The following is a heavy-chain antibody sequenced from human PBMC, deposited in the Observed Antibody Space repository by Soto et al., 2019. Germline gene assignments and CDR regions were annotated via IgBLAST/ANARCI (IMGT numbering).Heavy chain of an antibody. CDR3: ARGRASGSYYLLDY. CDR1: GNTFTSYD. V-gene: IGHV1-8*01. Sequence: ASMKVSCKASGNTFTSYDINWVRQATGHGLEWMGWINPNSGNIGYAQKFQGRVTMTRDTAIRTAYMEVSRLRSDDTAVYYCARGRASGSYYLLDYWGQGTLVTVSS. D-gene: IGHD3-10*01. J-gene: IGHJ4*02. CDR2: INPNSGNI.